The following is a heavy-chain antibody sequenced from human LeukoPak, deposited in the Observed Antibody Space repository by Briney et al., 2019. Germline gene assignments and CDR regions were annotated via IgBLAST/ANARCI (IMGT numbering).Heavy chain of an antibody. V-gene: IGHV3-9*01. CDR1: GFTFDDYA. CDR3: ARGYSGTYRFGY. J-gene: IGHJ4*02. D-gene: IGHD1-26*01. CDR2: ISWNSGSI. Sequence: GRSLRLSCAASGFTFDDYAMHWVRQAPGEGLEWVSGISWNSGSIGYADSVKGRFTISRDNAKNTPYLHMSSLRAEDTAVYYCARGYSGTYRFGYWGQGTLVTVSS.